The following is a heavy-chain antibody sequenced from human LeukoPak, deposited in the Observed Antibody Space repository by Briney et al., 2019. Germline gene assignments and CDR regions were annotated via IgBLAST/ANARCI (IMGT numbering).Heavy chain of an antibody. CDR3: ARDLVISFDP. Sequence: LMGSITAYNGNTNYAQKLQGRVTITTDTSTSTAYMELRSLRSDDTAVYYCARDLVISFDPWGQGTLVTVSS. J-gene: IGHJ5*02. CDR2: ITAYNGNT. V-gene: IGHV1-18*01.